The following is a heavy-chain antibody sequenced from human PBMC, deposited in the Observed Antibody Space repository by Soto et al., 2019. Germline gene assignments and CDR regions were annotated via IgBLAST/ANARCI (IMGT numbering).Heavy chain of an antibody. CDR3: ARHGFGSLHGLVDV. Sequence: QVQLQESGPGLVKPSETLSLTCTVSGGSITNYYCSWFRQPPGKGLEWIGYIQYNGYSAYNLSLKRRVPMSRDTSTTQFSLMLESVTATDTAVYYCARHGFGSLHGLVDVWGQGTTVIVSS. CDR2: IQYNGYS. D-gene: IGHD3-10*01. J-gene: IGHJ6*02. V-gene: IGHV4-59*08. CDR1: GGSITNYY.